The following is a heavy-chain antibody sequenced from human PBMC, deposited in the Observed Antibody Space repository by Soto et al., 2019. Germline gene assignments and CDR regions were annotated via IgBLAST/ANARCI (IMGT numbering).Heavy chain of an antibody. CDR3: ARHPSAFWFDP. CDR2: IYYSGST. CDR1: GGSISSSSYF. Sequence: QLQLQESGPGLVKPSETLSLTCSVSGGSISSSSYFWGWIRQPPGKGLEWIGSIYYSGSTYYNPSIKTGVTVSVDTSKNHFSLKLSSVTAADTAVYYCARHPSAFWFDPWGQGTLVTVSS. V-gene: IGHV4-39*01. J-gene: IGHJ5*02. D-gene: IGHD6-19*01.